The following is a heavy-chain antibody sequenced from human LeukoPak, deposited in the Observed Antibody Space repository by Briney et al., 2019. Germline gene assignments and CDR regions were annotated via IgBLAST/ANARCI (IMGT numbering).Heavy chain of an antibody. J-gene: IGHJ4*02. D-gene: IGHD5-18*01. CDR2: IYYSGST. V-gene: IGHV4-39*01. Sequence: PSETPSPAPTHPLGSTRGTISYCDSIRHPPREWLECIWTIYYSGSTYYKPSVKSLVTISVDTSKNHFSLKLSSVTAADAAVYYCERHYGRLQQWSPRDYWGQGTQVTVSS. CDR3: ERHYGRLQQWSPRDY. CDR1: LGSTRGTISY.